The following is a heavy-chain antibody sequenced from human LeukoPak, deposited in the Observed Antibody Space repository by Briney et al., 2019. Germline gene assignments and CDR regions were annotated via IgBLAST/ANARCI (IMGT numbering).Heavy chain of an antibody. V-gene: IGHV4-4*02. CDR1: GFTFSSYA. J-gene: IGHJ4*02. CDR3: AGTENYGSGPDF. CDR2: IYDSNS. Sequence: PGGSLRLSCAASGFTFSSYAMHWVRQAPGKGLEWIGEIYDSNSVYHPSLKSRVTISVDKSRNHLSLNLSSVTAADTAVYYCAGTENYGSGPDFWGRGTLVTVSS. D-gene: IGHD3-10*01.